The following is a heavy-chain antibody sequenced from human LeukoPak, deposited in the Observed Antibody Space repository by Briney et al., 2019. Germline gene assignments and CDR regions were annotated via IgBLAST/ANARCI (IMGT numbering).Heavy chain of an antibody. CDR1: GYSISSGYY. V-gene: IGHV4-38-2*02. D-gene: IGHD5-24*01. Sequence: SETLSLTCTVSGYSISSGYYWGWIRQPPGKGLEWIGSIYHSGSTYYNPSLRSRVTISVDTSKNQFSLKLSSVTAADTAVYYCARGPPMADYWGQGTLVTVSS. J-gene: IGHJ4*02. CDR3: ARGPPMADY. CDR2: IYHSGST.